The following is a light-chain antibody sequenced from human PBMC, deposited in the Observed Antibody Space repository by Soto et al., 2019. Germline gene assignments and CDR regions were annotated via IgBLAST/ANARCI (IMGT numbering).Light chain of an antibody. V-gene: IGKV1-33*01. CDR2: DAS. CDR1: QDISNY. CDR3: QHHHNLPFFT. J-gene: IGKJ3*01. Sequence: DIQMTQSPSSLSASVGDRVTITCQASQDISNYLNWYHQKQGKAPKLLIYDASNLETGVPSRFSGSGSGTDFTFTISSLQPEEIATYFCQHHHNLPFFTFGPGTKVDIK.